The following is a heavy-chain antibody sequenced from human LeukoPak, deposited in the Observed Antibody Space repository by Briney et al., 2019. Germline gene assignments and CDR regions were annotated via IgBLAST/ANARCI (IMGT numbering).Heavy chain of an antibody. J-gene: IGHJ3*02. CDR2: MNPNSGNT. Sequence: ASVKVSCKASGYTFTSYDINWVRQATGQGLEWMGWMNPNSGNTGYAQKFQGRVTMTRNTSISTAYMELSRLRSDDTAVYYCARGGSAAAGSDAFDIWGQGTMVTVSS. CDR1: GYTFTSYD. V-gene: IGHV1-8*01. CDR3: ARGGSAAAGSDAFDI. D-gene: IGHD6-13*01.